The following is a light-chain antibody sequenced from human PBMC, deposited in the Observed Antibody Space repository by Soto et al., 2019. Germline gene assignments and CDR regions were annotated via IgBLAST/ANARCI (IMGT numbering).Light chain of an antibody. CDR1: QDINTF. J-gene: IGKJ2*01. V-gene: IGKV1-33*01. CDR2: HTS. CDR3: QQYETLPYT. Sequence: DIHMTQSPCSLPPCVGEVVTIACEASQDINTFLNWYQQRPGEAPKLLIFHTSNLEAGVPSRFSGSGAGTSFTFTITSLQPEDFATYYCQQYETLPYTFGQGTKVDIK.